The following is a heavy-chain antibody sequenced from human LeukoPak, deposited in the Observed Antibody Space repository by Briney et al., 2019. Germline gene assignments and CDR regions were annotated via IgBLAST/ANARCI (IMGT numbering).Heavy chain of an antibody. CDR1: GAFTSRYY. CDR3: TRIDPLGFFDQ. V-gene: IGHV4-59*12. D-gene: IGHD6-25*01. J-gene: IGHJ4*02. CDR2: ISYSGNS. Sequence: PSETLSLTCSVSGAFTSRYYWSWVRQPLGQGLEWIGNISYSGNSKYNPSLTSRISMSVDTSKTQFSLELTSVTAADTAVYYCTRIDPLGFFDQWGPGTLVTVSS.